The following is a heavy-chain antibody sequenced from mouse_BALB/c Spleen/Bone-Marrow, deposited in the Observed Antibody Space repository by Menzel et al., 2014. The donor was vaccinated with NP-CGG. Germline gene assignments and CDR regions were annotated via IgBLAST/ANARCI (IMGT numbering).Heavy chain of an antibody. CDR2: IRNKANGYTT. J-gene: IGHJ3*01. V-gene: IGHV7-3*02. D-gene: IGHD2-1*01. CDR1: GFTFTDYY. Sequence: EVQVVESGGGLVQPGGSLRLPCATSGFTFTDYYMSWVRQPPGKALEWLGFIRNKANGYTTEYSASVKGRFTISRDNSQSILCLQMNTLRAEDSATYYCARDYGNYVRFAYWGQGTLVTVSA. CDR3: ARDYGNYVRFAY.